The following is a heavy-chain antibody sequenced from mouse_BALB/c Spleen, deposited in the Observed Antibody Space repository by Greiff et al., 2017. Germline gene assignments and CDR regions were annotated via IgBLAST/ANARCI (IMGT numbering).Heavy chain of an antibody. Sequence: DVKLVESGGGLVKPGGSLKLSCAASGFTFSSYTMSWVRQTPEKRLEWVATISSGGSYTYYPDSVKGRFTISRDNAKNTLYLQMSSLKSEDTAMYYCTRGNDGYYDYWGQGTTLTVSS. CDR3: TRGNDGYYDY. D-gene: IGHD2-3*01. CDR2: ISSGGSYT. V-gene: IGHV5-6-4*01. J-gene: IGHJ2*01. CDR1: GFTFSSYT.